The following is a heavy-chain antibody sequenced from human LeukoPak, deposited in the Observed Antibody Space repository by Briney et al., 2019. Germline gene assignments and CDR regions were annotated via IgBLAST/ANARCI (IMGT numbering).Heavy chain of an antibody. J-gene: IGHJ5*02. CDR1: GGTFSSYA. Sequence: ASVKVSCKASGGTFSSYAISWVRQAPGQGLEWMGRIIPIFGTANYAQKFQGRVTITTDESTSTAYMELSGLRSEDTAVYYCARIGYCSSTSCYDWFDPWGQGTLVTVSS. CDR2: IIPIFGTA. CDR3: ARIGYCSSTSCYDWFDP. D-gene: IGHD2-2*01. V-gene: IGHV1-69*05.